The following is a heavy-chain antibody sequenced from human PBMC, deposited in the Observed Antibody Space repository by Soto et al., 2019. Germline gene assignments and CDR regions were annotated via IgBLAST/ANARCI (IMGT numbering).Heavy chain of an antibody. CDR2: ISQTGANT. CDR3: ATEGAKTTWNFDF. J-gene: IGHJ4*02. D-gene: IGHD1-26*01. CDR1: GFTFSSCG. Sequence: GSLRLSCLASGFTFSSCGMNLVLHAPGKGLEWVAGISQTGANTYYADSVRGRFIISRDNSRNTVSLEMNSLRGGDSALYYCATEGAKTTWNFDFWGQGTKVTVSS. V-gene: IGHV3-23*01.